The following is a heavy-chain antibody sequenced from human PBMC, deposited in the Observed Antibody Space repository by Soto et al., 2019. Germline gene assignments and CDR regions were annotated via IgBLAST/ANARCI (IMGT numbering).Heavy chain of an antibody. CDR3: VKGGVRGVSWNWFET. D-gene: IGHD3-10*01. CDR2: IYTAGST. Sequence: AGSLRLSCAASEFTVSNSYMTWVRQAPGKGLEWVSVIYTAGSTFYADSVKGRFTISRDTSKNTVYLQMNSLRAEDTAVYYFVKGGVRGVSWNWFETWGQGMLVTVSS. V-gene: IGHV3-66*01. J-gene: IGHJ5*02. CDR1: EFTVSNSY.